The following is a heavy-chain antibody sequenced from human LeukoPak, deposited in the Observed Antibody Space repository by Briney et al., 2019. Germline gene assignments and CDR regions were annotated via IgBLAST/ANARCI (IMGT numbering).Heavy chain of an antibody. D-gene: IGHD3-3*01. J-gene: IGHJ5*02. V-gene: IGHV4-34*01. Sequence: PGGSLRLSCAASGFTVSSNYMSWIRQPPGKGLEWIGEINRSGSTNYNPSLKSRVTISVDTSKNQFSLKLSSVTAADTAVYYCARRYYDFWSGYYSDWFDPWGQGTLVTVSS. CDR2: INRSGST. CDR3: ARRYYDFWSGYYSDWFDP. CDR1: GFTVSSNY.